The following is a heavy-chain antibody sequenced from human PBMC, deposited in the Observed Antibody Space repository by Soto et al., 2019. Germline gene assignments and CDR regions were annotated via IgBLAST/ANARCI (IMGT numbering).Heavy chain of an antibody. D-gene: IGHD3-3*01. CDR2: IYYSGST. Sequence: QLQLQESGPGLVKPSETLSLTCTVSGGSFSSSIYYWGWIRQPPGEGREWIGSIYYSGSTYYNLSLKSRVTLSVDTYKNQFSLKLSSVTAADTDVYYCARSETGYDSWSGGYYFDYWGQGTLVTVPS. CDR1: GGSFSSSIYY. CDR3: ARSETGYDSWSGGYYFDY. V-gene: IGHV4-39*01. J-gene: IGHJ4*02.